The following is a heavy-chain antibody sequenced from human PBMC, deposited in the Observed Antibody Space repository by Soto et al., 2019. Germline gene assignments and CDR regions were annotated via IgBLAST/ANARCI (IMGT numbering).Heavy chain of an antibody. Sequence: QIQLVQSGTEVKKPGASVKVSCRVSGYNFRSYGISWVRQAPGQGLEWMGWISGYNGHTNYAQGLQGRVIVTADTSTSTVYMELRSLRSDDTAVYYCARLKGVSRTWWGYWRQGTLVTVSS. CDR1: GYNFRSYG. D-gene: IGHD2-8*02. V-gene: IGHV1-18*01. J-gene: IGHJ4*02. CDR3: ARLKGVSRTWWGY. CDR2: ISGYNGHT.